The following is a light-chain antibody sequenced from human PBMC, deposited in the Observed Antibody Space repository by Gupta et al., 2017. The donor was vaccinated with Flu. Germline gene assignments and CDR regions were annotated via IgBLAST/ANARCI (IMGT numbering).Light chain of an antibody. CDR2: AAS. Sequence: GDRVTIACRASPIITNYLHWYQKKPGKAPKVLIYAASSFQSGVPSRFSDSVSGTDFTLTISSLQPEDSATYFCQQSHSSPWTFGQGTKVEIK. J-gene: IGKJ1*01. CDR3: QQSHSSPWT. CDR1: PIITNY. V-gene: IGKV1-39*01.